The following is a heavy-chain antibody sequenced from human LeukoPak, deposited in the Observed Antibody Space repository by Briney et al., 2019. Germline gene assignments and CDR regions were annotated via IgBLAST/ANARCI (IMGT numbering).Heavy chain of an antibody. D-gene: IGHD1-1*01. V-gene: IGHV3-9*01. Sequence: GRSLRLSCAASGFTFDDYAMHWVRQAPGKGLEWVSGISWNSGSIGYADSVKGRFTISRDNAKNSLYLQMNSLRAEDTALYYCAKGLERRLGYYYYYYGMDVWGQGTTVTVSS. CDR2: ISWNSGSI. J-gene: IGHJ6*02. CDR1: GFTFDDYA. CDR3: AKGLERRLGYYYYYYGMDV.